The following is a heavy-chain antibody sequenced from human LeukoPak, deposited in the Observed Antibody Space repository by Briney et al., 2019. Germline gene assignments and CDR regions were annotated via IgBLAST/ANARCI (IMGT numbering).Heavy chain of an antibody. CDR1: GFTFNTAW. V-gene: IGHV3-15*01. D-gene: IGHD2-15*01. Sequence: GGSLRLSCAASGFTFNTAWMNWVRQAPGKGLEWGGRIKSKMDGGTIDYVAPVKGRFTISRDDSKNAVYLQMNSLKTDDTAVYYCATAGYCSGGNCYGFDHWGQGTLVTVSS. CDR3: ATAGYCSGGNCYGFDH. CDR2: IKSKMDGGTI. J-gene: IGHJ4*02.